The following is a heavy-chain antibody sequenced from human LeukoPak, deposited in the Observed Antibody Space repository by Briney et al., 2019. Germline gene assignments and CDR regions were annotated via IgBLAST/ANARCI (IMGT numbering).Heavy chain of an antibody. J-gene: IGHJ1*01. V-gene: IGHV3-48*04. CDR3: TTAKNHH. CDR1: GFTFSRYS. D-gene: IGHD2/OR15-2a*01. Sequence: PGGSLRLSCAASGFTFSRYSMNWVRQAPGKGLEWVSYITNSSSTIFYADSVKGRFTISRDNAKNSLYLQMSSLRAEDTAVYDCTTAKNHHWGQGTLVTVSS. CDR2: ITNSSSTI.